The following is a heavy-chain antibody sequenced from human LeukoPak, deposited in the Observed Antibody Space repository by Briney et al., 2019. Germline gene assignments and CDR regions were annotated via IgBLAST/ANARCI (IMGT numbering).Heavy chain of an antibody. V-gene: IGHV4-4*07. Sequence: SETLSLTCSVSSASIRTYHWCWIRQPAGKGLEWIGRIYNSGDTSYNPSLKSRVTMSLDTSKNRVSLNLNFVTAADTAVYYCATYGDYGSDYWGQGTLVTVSS. J-gene: IGHJ4*02. CDR1: SASIRTYH. D-gene: IGHD4-17*01. CDR3: ATYGDYGSDY. CDR2: IYNSGDT.